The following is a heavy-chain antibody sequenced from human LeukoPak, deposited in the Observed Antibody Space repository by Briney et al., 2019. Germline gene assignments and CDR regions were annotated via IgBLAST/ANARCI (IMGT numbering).Heavy chain of an antibody. Sequence: SETLSLTCTVSGGSISSSSYYWGWIRQPPGKGLEWIGSIYYSGSTYYNPSLKSRVTISVDTSKNQFSLKLSSVTAADTAVYYCAGGGSGLLNWFDPWGQGTLVTVSS. CDR2: IYYSGST. J-gene: IGHJ5*02. CDR3: AGGGSGLLNWFDP. CDR1: GGSISSSSYY. V-gene: IGHV4-39*01. D-gene: IGHD3-10*01.